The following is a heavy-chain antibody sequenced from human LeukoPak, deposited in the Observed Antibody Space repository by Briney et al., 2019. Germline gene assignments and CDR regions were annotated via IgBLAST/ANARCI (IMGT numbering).Heavy chain of an antibody. V-gene: IGHV3-33*01. CDR2: IWYDGSNK. J-gene: IGHJ1*01. Sequence: GSLRHSCAASGFTFSSYCMHWVRQAPGKGLEWVAVIWYDGSNKYYADSVKGRFTISRDNSKNTLHLQMNSLRAEDTAVYYCARGRGPAAYYEYFQHWGQGTLVTVSS. CDR1: GFTFSSYC. CDR3: ARGRGPAAYYEYFQH. D-gene: IGHD2-2*01.